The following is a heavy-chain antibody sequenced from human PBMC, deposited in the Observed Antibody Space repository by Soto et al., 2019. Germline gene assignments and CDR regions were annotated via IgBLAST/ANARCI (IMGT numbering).Heavy chain of an antibody. J-gene: IGHJ4*02. CDR1: GYTFTSYY. CDR2: INPSGGST. Sequence: QVQLVQSGAEVKKPGASVKVSCKASGYTFTSYYMHWVRQAPGQGLEWMGIINPSGGSTSYAQKFEGRVTMTRDTSTSTVYMELSSLRSEDTAVYYCARDMVYYYDRSGSPRALDYWGQGTLVTVSS. CDR3: ARDMVYYYDRSGSPRALDY. D-gene: IGHD3-22*01. V-gene: IGHV1-46*01.